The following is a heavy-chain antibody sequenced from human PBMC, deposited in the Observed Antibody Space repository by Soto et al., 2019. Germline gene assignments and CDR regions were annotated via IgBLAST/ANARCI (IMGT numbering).Heavy chain of an antibody. CDR2: ILWDDDR. CDR1: GFSLSRSGVG. J-gene: IGHJ4*02. V-gene: IGHV2-5*02. CDR3: AYKRSAHNPLDY. D-gene: IGHD3-3*01. Sequence: SGPTLVNPTQTLTLTCTFSGFSLSRSGVGVGWIRQPPGKALEWLAIILWDDDRRYSPSLKSRLSITKGTSTNQVVLTMTDMDPEDSGTYYCAYKRSAHNPLDYWGQGTLVTVSS.